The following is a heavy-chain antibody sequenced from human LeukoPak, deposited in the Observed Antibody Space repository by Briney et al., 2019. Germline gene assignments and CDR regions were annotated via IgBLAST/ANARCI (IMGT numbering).Heavy chain of an antibody. CDR2: IWPDGSNK. CDR1: GSTFNSYG. Sequence: SGGSLRLSCAASGSTFNSYGMFWVGQAPGKGLEWVAFIWPDGSNKLYGDSVKGRFTISRDNSKNTVYLQMNSLRAEDTAVYYCARDYCRTTSCLESWGQGTLVTVSS. D-gene: IGHD2-2*01. J-gene: IGHJ4*02. V-gene: IGHV3-33*01. CDR3: ARDYCRTTSCLES.